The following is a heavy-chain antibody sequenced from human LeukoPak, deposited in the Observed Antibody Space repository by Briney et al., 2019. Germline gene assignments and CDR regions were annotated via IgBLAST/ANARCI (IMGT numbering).Heavy chain of an antibody. V-gene: IGHV3-53*01. CDR1: GFTVSSNY. D-gene: IGHD4-17*01. CDR2: IYSGGST. J-gene: IGHJ5*02. CDR3: ARRRVTSHNWFDP. Sequence: GGSLRLSCAASGFTVSSNYMSWVRQAPGKGLEWVSVIYSGGSTYFADSVKGRFTISRDNSKNTLYLQMNSLRAEDTAVYYCARRRVTSHNWFDPWGQGTLVTVSS.